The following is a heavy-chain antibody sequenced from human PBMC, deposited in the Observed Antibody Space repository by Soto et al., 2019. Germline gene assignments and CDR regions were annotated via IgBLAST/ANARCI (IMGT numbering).Heavy chain of an antibody. CDR2: ISSSSSYI. J-gene: IGHJ6*02. CDR3: ARDRGYCSSTSCYYYYGMDV. Sequence: PGGSLRLSCAASGFTFSSYSMNWVRQAPGKGLEWVSSISSSSSYIYYADSVKGRFTISRDNAKNSLYLQMNSLRAEDTAVYYCARDRGYCSSTSCYYYYGMDVWGQGTTVTVSS. V-gene: IGHV3-21*01. D-gene: IGHD2-2*01. CDR1: GFTFSSYS.